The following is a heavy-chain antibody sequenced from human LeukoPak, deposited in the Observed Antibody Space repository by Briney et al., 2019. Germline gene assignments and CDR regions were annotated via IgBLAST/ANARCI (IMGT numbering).Heavy chain of an antibody. CDR2: INPSGGTT. CDR3: VRDMVHSGYFEY. J-gene: IGHJ1*01. CDR1: GYTFTTFF. Sequence: ASVKVSCKASGYTFTTFFMHWVRRAPGQGLEWMGIINPSGGTTAYAQKFQGRVSLTRDMSTSTVYMELSSLTSEDTAVYYCVRDMVHSGYFEYWGQGTLVTVSS. V-gene: IGHV1-46*01. D-gene: IGHD3-10*01.